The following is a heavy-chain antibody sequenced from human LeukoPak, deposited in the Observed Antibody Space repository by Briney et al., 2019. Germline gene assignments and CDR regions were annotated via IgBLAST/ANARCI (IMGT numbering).Heavy chain of an antibody. CDR1: GFMFSSNW. CDR2: IKEDGTET. CDR3: AKEGRSLQTY. D-gene: IGHD5-24*01. Sequence: GGSLSLSCAASGFMFSSNWMSWVRLAPGKGLEWVANIKEDGTETYYVDSVKGRFTISRDNAKNSLYLQMNSLRVEDTAVYYCAKEGRSLQTYWGQGTLVTVSS. V-gene: IGHV3-7*03. J-gene: IGHJ4*02.